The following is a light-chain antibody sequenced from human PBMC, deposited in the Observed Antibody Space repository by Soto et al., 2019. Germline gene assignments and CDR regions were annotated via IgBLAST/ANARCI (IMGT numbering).Light chain of an antibody. CDR2: NNN. V-gene: IGLV1-44*01. Sequence: QAVVTQPPSASGTPGQRVTLSCSGRSSNIGSNAVNWYRQFPGRAPKVLIYNNNERPSGVPDRFSGSKSGTSASLAISGLQSDDEADYYCATWDEGLNGWVFGGGTNLTVL. CDR1: SSNIGSNA. J-gene: IGLJ3*02. CDR3: ATWDEGLNGWV.